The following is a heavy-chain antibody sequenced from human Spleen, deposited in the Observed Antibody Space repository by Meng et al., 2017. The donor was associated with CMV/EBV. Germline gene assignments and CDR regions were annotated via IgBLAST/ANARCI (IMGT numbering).Heavy chain of an antibody. D-gene: IGHD6-19*01. CDR2: ISSSGSTV. J-gene: IGHJ4*02. Sequence: GESLKISCAASGFTFSSYGMHWVRQAPGKGLEWLSYISSSGSTVYYADSVKGRFTFSRDNAKNSLFLQMNSLRAEDTAVYYCARGLYSSGWFFDYWGQGTLVTVSS. CDR3: ARGLYSSGWFFDY. CDR1: GFTFSSYG. V-gene: IGHV3-48*04.